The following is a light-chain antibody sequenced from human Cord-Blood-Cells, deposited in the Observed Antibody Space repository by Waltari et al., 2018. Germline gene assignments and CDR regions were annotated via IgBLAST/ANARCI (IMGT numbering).Light chain of an antibody. Sequence: QSALTQPRSVSGSPGQSVTIPCTRTSSDVGGYNYVSWYQQHPGKAPKLMIYDVSKRPSGAPDRFSGSKSGNTASLTISGLQAEDEADYYCCSYAGSYSYVFGTGTKVTVL. CDR2: DVS. V-gene: IGLV2-11*01. J-gene: IGLJ1*01. CDR1: SSDVGGYNY. CDR3: CSYAGSYSYV.